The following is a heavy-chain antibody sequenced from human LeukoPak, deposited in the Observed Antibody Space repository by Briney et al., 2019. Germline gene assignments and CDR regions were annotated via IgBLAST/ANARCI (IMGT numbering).Heavy chain of an antibody. V-gene: IGHV1-3*01. CDR3: ARPFYSSSWYYFDY. CDR2: INAGNGNT. D-gene: IGHD6-13*01. J-gene: IGHJ4*02. CDR1: GYTFTSYA. Sequence: GASVKVSCKASGYTFTSYAMHWVRQAPGQRLEWMGWINAGNGNTKYSQKFQGRVTMTRDTSTSTVYMELSSLRSEDTAVYYCARPFYSSSWYYFDYWGQGTLVTVSS.